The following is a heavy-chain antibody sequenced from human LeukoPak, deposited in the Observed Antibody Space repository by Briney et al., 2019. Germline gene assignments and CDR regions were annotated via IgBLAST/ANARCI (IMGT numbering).Heavy chain of an antibody. CDR3: AMHLGGYYYDSSGRGEAFDI. CDR1: GGSISSYY. Sequence: SETLSLTCTVSGGSISSYYWSWIRQPPGKGLEWIGYIYYSGSTNYNPSLKSRVTISVDTSKNQFSLKLSSVIAADTAVYYCAMHLGGYYYDSSGRGEAFDIWGQGTMVTVSS. CDR2: IYYSGST. D-gene: IGHD3-22*01. V-gene: IGHV4-59*12. J-gene: IGHJ3*02.